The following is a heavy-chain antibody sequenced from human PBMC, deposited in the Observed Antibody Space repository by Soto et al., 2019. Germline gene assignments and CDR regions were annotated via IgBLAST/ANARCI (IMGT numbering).Heavy chain of an antibody. CDR2: IYTSGST. Sequence: SETLSLTCTVSGGSIRSYYWSWIRQPAGKGLEWIGRIYTSGSTNYNPSLKSRVTMSVDTPKNQFSLKLSSVTAADTAVYYCRAARPDYYYGMDVWGQGTTVTVSS. CDR3: RAARPDYYYGMDV. V-gene: IGHV4-4*07. CDR1: GGSIRSYY. D-gene: IGHD6-6*01. J-gene: IGHJ6*02.